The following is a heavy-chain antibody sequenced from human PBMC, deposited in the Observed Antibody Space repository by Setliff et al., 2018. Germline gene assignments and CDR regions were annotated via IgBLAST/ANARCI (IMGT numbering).Heavy chain of an antibody. CDR1: GYTFSHSG. D-gene: IGHD2-8*01. V-gene: IGHV1-18*01. CDR2: ISVYTGNT. J-gene: IGHJ4*02. CDR3: SRLVRYCSKTTCQTASGAEL. Sequence: ASVKVSCKASGYTFSHSGITWVRQAPGQGLEWMGWISVYTGNTNYAPKLQGRVAMTTDASTSTAYMELRGLTSDDTAVYYCSRLVRYCSKTTCQTASGAELWGQGTLVTVSS.